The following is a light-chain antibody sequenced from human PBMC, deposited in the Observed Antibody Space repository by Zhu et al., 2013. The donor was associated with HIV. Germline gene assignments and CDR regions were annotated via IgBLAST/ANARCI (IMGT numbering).Light chain of an antibody. CDR3: TSYAGSNNVV. CDR1: SSDVGGYNY. J-gene: IGLJ3*02. V-gene: IGLV2-8*01. CDR2: EVS. Sequence: SALTQPPSASGSPGQSVTISCTGTSSDVGGYNYVSWYQQHPGKAPKLMIYEVSKRPSGVPDRFSASKSGNMASLTVSGLQAEDEADYYCTSYAGSNNVVFGGGTKLTV.